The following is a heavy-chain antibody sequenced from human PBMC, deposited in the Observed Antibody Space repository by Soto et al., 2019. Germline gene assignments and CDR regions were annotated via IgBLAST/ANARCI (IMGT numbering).Heavy chain of an antibody. CDR2: ISYDGSNK. Sequence: QVQLVESGGGVVQPGRSLRLSCAASGFTFSSYGMHWVRQAPGKGLEWVAVISYDGSNKYYADSVKGRFTISRDNSKNTLYLQMNSLRAEDTAVYYCVKDRYSSSWYGNWFDPWGQGTLVTVSS. D-gene: IGHD6-13*01. V-gene: IGHV3-30*18. J-gene: IGHJ5*02. CDR3: VKDRYSSSWYGNWFDP. CDR1: GFTFSSYG.